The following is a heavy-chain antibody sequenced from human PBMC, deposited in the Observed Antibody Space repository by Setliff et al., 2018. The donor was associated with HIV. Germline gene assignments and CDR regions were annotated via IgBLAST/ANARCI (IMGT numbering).Heavy chain of an antibody. D-gene: IGHD3-10*01. J-gene: IGHJ6*03. Sequence: PSETLSLTCAVYGGSFSGYYWNWIRHPPGKGLEWIGEINHSGSTNYNPALKSRISISVDTSKNQFSLKLGYVIAADTGVYYCARDARRSSMLWGPPPGEDYFYYMDVWGKGTTVTVSS. CDR1: GGSFSGYY. V-gene: IGHV4-34*01. CDR2: INHSGST. CDR3: ARDARRSSMLWGPPPGEDYFYYMDV.